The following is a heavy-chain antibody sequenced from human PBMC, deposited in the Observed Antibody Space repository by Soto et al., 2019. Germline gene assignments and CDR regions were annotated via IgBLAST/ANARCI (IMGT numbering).Heavy chain of an antibody. D-gene: IGHD7-27*01. CDR3: ARKILGSTTRPNYWYFDL. CDR1: GFTFINYA. CDR2: ISGGGDAA. J-gene: IGHJ2*01. Sequence: EVQVLESGGGLVQPGGSLRLSCAGSGFTFINYAMNWVRQAPGKGREWVSSISGGGDAAFFPDSVRGRFTISRDNSKNTVTLQMNSLGVDDTAVYYCARKILGSTTRPNYWYFDLWGRGTLVTVSS. V-gene: IGHV3-23*01.